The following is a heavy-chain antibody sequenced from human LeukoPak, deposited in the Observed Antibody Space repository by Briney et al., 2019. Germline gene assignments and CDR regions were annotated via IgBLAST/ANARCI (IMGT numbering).Heavy chain of an antibody. CDR3: ARDRGSTMGYYYGSGSSDY. J-gene: IGHJ4*02. CDR1: GYTFTTYY. V-gene: IGHV1-46*01. D-gene: IGHD3-10*01. CDR2: IEPSGDNT. Sequence: ASVKVSCKASGYTFTTYYMHWVRQAPGQGLEWMGMIEPSGDNTRYAQNFQGRVTMTRDTSTNTVYMELSSLRSDDTAVYYCARDRGSTMGYYYGSGSSDYWGQGTLVTVSS.